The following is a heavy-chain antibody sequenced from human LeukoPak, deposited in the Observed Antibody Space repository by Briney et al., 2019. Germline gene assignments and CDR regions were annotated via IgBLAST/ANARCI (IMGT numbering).Heavy chain of an antibody. J-gene: IGHJ5*02. CDR2: INHSGST. D-gene: IGHD3-10*01. Sequence: SETLSLTCAVYGGSFSGYYWSWIRQPPGKGLEWIGEINHSGSTNYNPSLKSRVSISVDTSKNQFSLKLSSVTAADTAVYYCARVERVRGVSSAWWFDPWGQGTLVTVSS. CDR3: ARVERVRGVSSAWWFDP. V-gene: IGHV4-34*01. CDR1: GGSFSGYY.